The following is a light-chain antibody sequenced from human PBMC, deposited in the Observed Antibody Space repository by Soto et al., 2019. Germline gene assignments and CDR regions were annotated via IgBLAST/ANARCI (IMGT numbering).Light chain of an antibody. CDR1: GSAVGRCHG. CDR2: EVS. Sequence: QSALAQPASVSQSPGHSSTISGTGTGSAVGRCHGVSWYQQRPRKALKLMIYEVSNRASGVSNHFSGSKHGNTASLIISGLRAEEEADYSCSAYTTTTPPAYVSGTGRKVSLL. J-gene: IGLJ1*01. V-gene: IGLV2-14*01. CDR3: SAYTTTTPPAYV.